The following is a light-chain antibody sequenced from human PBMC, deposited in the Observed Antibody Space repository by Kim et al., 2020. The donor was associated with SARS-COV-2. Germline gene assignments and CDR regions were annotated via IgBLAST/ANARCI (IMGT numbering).Light chain of an antibody. CDR3: QQYSTSPWT. J-gene: IGKJ1*01. CDR1: QSLSSSF. Sequence: EIVLTQSPGTLSLSPGDEATLSCKSSQSLSSSFLAWYQQKPGQAPRLLIFDVSHRASGIPDRFSGSGSGTDFTLTISRLEPEDFSVYYCQQYSTSPWTFGQGTKVEVK. CDR2: DVS. V-gene: IGKV3-20*01.